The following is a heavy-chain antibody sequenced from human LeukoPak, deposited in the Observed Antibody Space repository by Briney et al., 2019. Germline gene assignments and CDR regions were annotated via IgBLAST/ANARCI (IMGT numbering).Heavy chain of an antibody. V-gene: IGHV4-4*07. CDR1: GGSISSYY. D-gene: IGHD3-22*01. CDR3: ARDTADSSGYYREDY. Sequence: SSETLSLTCTVSGGSISSYYWSWIRQPAGKGLEWIGRIYTSGSTNYNPSLKSRVTMSVDTSKNQFSLKLSSVTAADTAVYYCARDTADSSGYYREDYWGQGTLVTVSS. J-gene: IGHJ4*02. CDR2: IYTSGST.